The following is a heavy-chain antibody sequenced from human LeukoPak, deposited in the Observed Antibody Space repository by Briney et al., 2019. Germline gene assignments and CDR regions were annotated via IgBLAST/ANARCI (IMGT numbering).Heavy chain of an antibody. D-gene: IGHD3-10*01. V-gene: IGHV4-61*02. J-gene: IGHJ4*02. CDR1: GYSISSGYY. Sequence: SETLSLTCTVSGYSISSGYYWGWIRQPAGKGLEWIGRIYTSGSTNYNPSLKSRVTISVDTSKNQFSLKLSSVTAADTAVYYCARDRSYYGSGSYYDYWGQGTLVTVSS. CDR3: ARDRSYYGSGSYYDY. CDR2: IYTSGST.